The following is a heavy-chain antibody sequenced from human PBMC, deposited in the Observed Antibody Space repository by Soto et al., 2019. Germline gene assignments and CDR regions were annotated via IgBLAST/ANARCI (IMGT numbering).Heavy chain of an antibody. CDR2: VNPIVGMS. CDR3: ATSYGSGSTHFDS. V-gene: IGHV1-69*02. D-gene: IGHD3-10*01. CDR1: EGTFNFYT. J-gene: IGHJ4*02. Sequence: QVQLVQSGAEVKKPGSSVKVSCTASEGTFNFYTNNWVRQAPGQGLEWVGRVNPIVGMSNYGQKFQGRVSITADKSTTTASMSLNSLKSEDTAIYYCATSYGSGSTHFDSWGQGTLVTVSS.